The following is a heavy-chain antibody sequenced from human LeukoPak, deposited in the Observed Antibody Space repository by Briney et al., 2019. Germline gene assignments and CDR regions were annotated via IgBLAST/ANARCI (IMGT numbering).Heavy chain of an antibody. CDR2: IKDDGSEM. CDR1: VFTFRTDW. Sequence: WGSLRLSCVASVFTFRTDWMSWVRQAPGKGPEWVASIKDDGSEMYYVDSVRGRFTISRDNAKNSLYLQMNSLRAEDTAVYYCAREWNWGQGSLVTVSS. V-gene: IGHV3-7*01. CDR3: AREWN. J-gene: IGHJ4*02.